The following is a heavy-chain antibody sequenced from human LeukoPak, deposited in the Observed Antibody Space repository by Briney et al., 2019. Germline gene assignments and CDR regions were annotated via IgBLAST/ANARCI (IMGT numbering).Heavy chain of an antibody. Sequence: QAGGSLRLSCAASGFTFSSCWMSWVRQAPGKGLEWVANIKQDGSEKYYVDSVKGRFTISRDNAKNSLYLQMNSLRAEDTAVYYCARSMYSGSYYVEFYFDYWGQGTLVTVSS. V-gene: IGHV3-7*01. J-gene: IGHJ4*02. D-gene: IGHD1-26*01. CDR3: ARSMYSGSYYVEFYFDY. CDR2: IKQDGSEK. CDR1: GFTFSSCW.